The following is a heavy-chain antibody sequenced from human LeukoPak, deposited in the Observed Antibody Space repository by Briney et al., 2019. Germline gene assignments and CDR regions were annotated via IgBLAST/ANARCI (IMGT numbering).Heavy chain of an antibody. V-gene: IGHV4-4*07. CDR1: GGSISSYY. Sequence: SETLSLTCTVSGGSISSYYWTWIRQPAGKGLEWIGRIYTSGSTNYNPSLKGRVTMSIDTSKNQFSLKLTSATAADTAVYYCAREIDPTSDDGSGYLNWFDPWGQGTLVTVSS. CDR3: AREIDPTSDDGSGYLNWFDP. J-gene: IGHJ5*02. D-gene: IGHD3-10*01. CDR2: IYTSGST.